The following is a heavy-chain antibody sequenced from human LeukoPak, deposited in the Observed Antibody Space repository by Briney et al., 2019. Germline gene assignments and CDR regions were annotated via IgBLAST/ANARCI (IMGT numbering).Heavy chain of an antibody. J-gene: IGHJ5*02. CDR1: GGSISSYF. V-gene: IGHV4-59*01. CDR3: ARDNYRGVSNFDP. CDR2: IAYSGST. Sequence: SETLSLTCTVSGGSISSYFWSWFRQPPGKGLEWIGYIAYSGSTNYNPSLTSRVTISVDTSKNQFSLNVTSVTATDTAMYYCARDNYRGVSNFDPWGQGILVTVSS. D-gene: IGHD3-10*01.